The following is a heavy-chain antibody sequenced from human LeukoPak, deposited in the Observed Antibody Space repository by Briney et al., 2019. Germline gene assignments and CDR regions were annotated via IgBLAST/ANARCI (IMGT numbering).Heavy chain of an antibody. CDR3: ARFSDYDYVWGSYRYFGNDASDI. Sequence: RGESLKISCKGSGYSFTSYWIGWVRQMPGKGLEWMGIIYPGDSDTRYSPSFQGQVTISADKSISTAYLQWSSLKASDTAMYYCARFSDYDYVWGSYRYFGNDASDIWGQGTMVTVSS. V-gene: IGHV5-51*01. D-gene: IGHD3-16*02. J-gene: IGHJ3*02. CDR1: GYSFTSYW. CDR2: IYPGDSDT.